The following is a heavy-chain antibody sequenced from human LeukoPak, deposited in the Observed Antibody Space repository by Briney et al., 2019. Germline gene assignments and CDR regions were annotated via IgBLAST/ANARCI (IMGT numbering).Heavy chain of an antibody. CDR3: ARDPGYDFWSGQKGWFDP. D-gene: IGHD3-3*01. Sequence: PSETLSLTCTVSGGSISSYYWSWIRQPPGKGLEWIAYVYYSGSTNYNPSLKSRVTISVDTSKNQFSLKLSSVTAADMAMYYCARDPGYDFWSGQKGWFDPWGQGTLVTVSS. V-gene: IGHV4-59*01. CDR2: VYYSGST. CDR1: GGSISSYY. J-gene: IGHJ5*02.